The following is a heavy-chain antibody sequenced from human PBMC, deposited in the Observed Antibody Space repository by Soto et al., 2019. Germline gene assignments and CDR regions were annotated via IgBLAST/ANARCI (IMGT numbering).Heavy chain of an antibody. Sequence: VQLVESGGCVVQPGRSLRLSCAASGFTFSSYAMHWVRQAPGKGLEWVAVISCDGSNKYYADSVKGRFTISRDNSKNTLYRQMNRLRAEDTAVYDGASPPADVGGRNDALDIWGQGTMVTVSS. CDR1: GFTFSSYA. CDR3: ASPPADVGGRNDALDI. D-gene: IGHD3-16*01. CDR2: ISCDGSNK. V-gene: IGHV3-30-3*01. J-gene: IGHJ3*02.